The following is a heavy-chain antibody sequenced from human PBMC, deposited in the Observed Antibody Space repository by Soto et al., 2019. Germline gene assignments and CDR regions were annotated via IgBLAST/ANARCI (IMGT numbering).Heavy chain of an antibody. Sequence: EVQLLESGGGLVQPGGSLRLSCAASGFTFSSYAMSWVRQAPGKGLEWVSAISGSGGSTYYADSVKGRFTISRDNSNNTLYLQMNSLRAEDTAVYYCAKDKNAHYYDSSGYQGGFDYWGQGTLVTVSS. CDR3: AKDKNAHYYDSSGYQGGFDY. CDR2: ISGSGGST. CDR1: GFTFSSYA. V-gene: IGHV3-23*01. D-gene: IGHD3-22*01. J-gene: IGHJ4*02.